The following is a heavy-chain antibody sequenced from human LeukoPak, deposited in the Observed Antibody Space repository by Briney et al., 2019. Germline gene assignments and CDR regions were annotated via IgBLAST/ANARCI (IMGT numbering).Heavy chain of an antibody. D-gene: IGHD4-17*01. Sequence: SGPTLVNPTQTLTLTCTFSGFSFSTSGVGVGWIRQPPGKALEWLALIYWNDDKRYSPSLKSRVTITKDTSKNQVVLTMTNMDPVDTATYYCAHRRREGTVTTGFDYWGQGTLVTVSA. V-gene: IGHV2-5*01. CDR1: GFSFSTSGVG. J-gene: IGHJ4*02. CDR2: IYWNDDK. CDR3: AHRRREGTVTTGFDY.